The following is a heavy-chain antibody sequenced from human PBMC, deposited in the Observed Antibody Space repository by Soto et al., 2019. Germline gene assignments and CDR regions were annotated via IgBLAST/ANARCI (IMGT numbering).Heavy chain of an antibody. V-gene: IGHV3-48*01. D-gene: IGHD3-10*01. CDR2: MTSDSKTI. CDR1: GFNFYIYS. Sequence: EVLLVESGGALVQPGGSLRLSCVASGFNFYIYSMNWVRQAPGKGLEWVSYMTSDSKTIHYADSVKGRFTISRENAKNSVFLQMNSLRAEDTGVYYCTRGVSYGFDFWGQGTMVTVSS. CDR3: TRGVSYGFDF. J-gene: IGHJ3*01.